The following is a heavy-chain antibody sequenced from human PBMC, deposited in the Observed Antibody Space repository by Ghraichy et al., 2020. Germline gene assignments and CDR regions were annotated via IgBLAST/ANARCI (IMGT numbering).Heavy chain of an antibody. D-gene: IGHD4-17*01. CDR3: GRDRPYLTVTAGMDV. Sequence: SETLSLTCTVHGGSFSGYYWSWIRQAPGEGLEWIGEINRSGDTKYNPSLKSRATISMDTSKNQFSLSLISVTAADTAVYYCGRDRPYLTVTAGMDVWGQGTTVPVPS. CDR1: GGSFSGYY. J-gene: IGHJ6*02. V-gene: IGHV4-34*01. CDR2: INRSGDT.